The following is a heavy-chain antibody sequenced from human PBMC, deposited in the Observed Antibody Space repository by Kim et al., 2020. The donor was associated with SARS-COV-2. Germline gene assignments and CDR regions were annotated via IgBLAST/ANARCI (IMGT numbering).Heavy chain of an antibody. CDR3: AREDYGGNPGGY. Sequence: NYAQKLQGRDTMTTDTSTSTAYMELRSLRSDDTAVYYCAREDYGGNPGGYWGQGTLVTVSS. J-gene: IGHJ4*02. D-gene: IGHD4-17*01. V-gene: IGHV1-18*01.